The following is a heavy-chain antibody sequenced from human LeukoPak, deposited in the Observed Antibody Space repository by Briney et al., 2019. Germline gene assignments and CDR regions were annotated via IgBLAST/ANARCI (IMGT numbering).Heavy chain of an antibody. CDR1: GFPFIRNH. D-gene: IGHD1-1*01. V-gene: IGHV3-53*01. Sequence: PGGSLSLSCAASGFPFIRNHMSGGRQAPGKGLEWVSVIYSGGSTDYTDSVEGRFTISRDNPKNTLYLQMNSLRAEDTAVYHCARGPAGYNWGQGTLVTVSS. CDR3: ARGPAGYN. J-gene: IGHJ4*02. CDR2: IYSGGST.